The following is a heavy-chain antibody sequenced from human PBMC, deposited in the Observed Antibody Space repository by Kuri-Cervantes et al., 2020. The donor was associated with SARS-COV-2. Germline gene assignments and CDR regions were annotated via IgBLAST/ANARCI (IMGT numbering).Heavy chain of an antibody. CDR1: GFTFSSYA. V-gene: IGHV4-38-2*01. Sequence: GSLRLSYAASGFTFSSYAMSWVRQAPGKGLEWIGSIYHSGSTYYNPSLKSRVTISVDTSKNQFSLKLSSVTAADTAVYYCARHGDISGFLEWLGPPIYFDYWGQGTLVTVSS. J-gene: IGHJ4*02. D-gene: IGHD3-3*01. CDR3: ARHGDISGFLEWLGPPIYFDY. CDR2: IYHSGST.